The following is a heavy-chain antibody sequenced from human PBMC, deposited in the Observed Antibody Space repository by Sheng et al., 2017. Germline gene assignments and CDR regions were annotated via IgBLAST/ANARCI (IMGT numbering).Heavy chain of an antibody. V-gene: IGHV1-18*01. Sequence: QVQLVQSGAEVKKPGSSVKVSCRASGGTFSSYAFSWVRQAPGQGLEWMGWISAYTSNTNYAQKFQGRVTMTTDTSTSTAYMELRSLRSDDTAVYYCARQLGNWYIDLWGRGTLVTVSA. CDR1: GGTFSSYA. CDR3: ARQLGNWYIDL. CDR2: ISAYTSNT. J-gene: IGHJ2*01. D-gene: IGHD7-27*01.